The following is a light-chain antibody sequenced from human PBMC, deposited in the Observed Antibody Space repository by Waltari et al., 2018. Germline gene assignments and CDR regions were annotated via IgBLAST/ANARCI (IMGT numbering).Light chain of an antibody. CDR1: SSDLCTSGY. CDR2: DVA. Sequence: QSALTQPASVSGSPGQSITISCAGPSSDLCTSGYVSWYEQYPGKVPKLILYDVAKRPSGVSNRFSGSQSGNTASLTISGLQAEDEADYYCSSYTSNNRVIFGGGTKLTVL. J-gene: IGLJ2*01. V-gene: IGLV2-14*03. CDR3: SSYTSNNRVI.